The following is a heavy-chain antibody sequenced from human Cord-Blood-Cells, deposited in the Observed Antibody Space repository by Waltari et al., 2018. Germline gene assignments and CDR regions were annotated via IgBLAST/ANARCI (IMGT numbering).Heavy chain of an antibody. V-gene: IGHV4-59*11. Sequence: QVQLHESGPGLVKPSETLSLTCPVSGGPISCQYWSWIRQPPGKGLEWIVYIYYSWSTNYIPSVTSRVTISVDTSKKQFSLKLSSVTAADTAVYYCARGPPRGFFDYWGQGTLVTVSS. CDR2: IYYSWST. CDR1: GGPISCQY. D-gene: IGHD3-10*01. J-gene: IGHJ4*02. CDR3: ARGPPRGFFDY.